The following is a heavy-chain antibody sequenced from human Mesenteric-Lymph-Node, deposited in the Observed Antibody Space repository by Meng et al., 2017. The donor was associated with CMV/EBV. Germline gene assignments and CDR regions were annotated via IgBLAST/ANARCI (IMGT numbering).Heavy chain of an antibody. CDR1: GFTFSSYG. V-gene: IGHV3-30*02. CDR3: AKEGLTGTNGDY. J-gene: IGHJ4*02. Sequence: GESLKISCAASGFTFSSYGIHWVRQAPGKGLEWVTFIRYDGSNKYYADSVKGRFTISRDNSKNTVYLQMNSLRGEDTAVYYCAKEGLTGTNGDYWGQGTLVTVSS. D-gene: IGHD1-7*01. CDR2: IRYDGSNK.